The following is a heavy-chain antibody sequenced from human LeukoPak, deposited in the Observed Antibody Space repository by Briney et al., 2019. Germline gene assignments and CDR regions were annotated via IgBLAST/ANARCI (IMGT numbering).Heavy chain of an antibody. CDR2: IYYSGST. CDR1: GGSISSGDYF. D-gene: IGHD3-10*01. Sequence: SETLSLTCTLSGGSISSGDYFWTWIRQPPGKGLEWIGYIYYSGSTYYNPSLKSRLTISLDTSKNQISLKLNSVTAADTAVYYCARDCFPFGSSSYYYGMDVWGQGTTVTVSS. V-gene: IGHV4-30-4*01. J-gene: IGHJ6*02. CDR3: ARDCFPFGSSSYYYGMDV.